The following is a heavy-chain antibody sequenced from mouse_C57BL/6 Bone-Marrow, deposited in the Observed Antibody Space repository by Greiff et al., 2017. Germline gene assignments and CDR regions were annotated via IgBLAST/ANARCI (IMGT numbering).Heavy chain of an antibody. D-gene: IGHD2-5*01. CDR3: ASGIYYSNDRGYFDV. Sequence: QVQLQQPGAELVKPGASVKLSCKASGYTFTSYWMQWVKQRPGQGLEWIGEIDPSDSYTNYNQKFKGKATLTVDTSSSTAYMQLSSLTSEDSAVYYCASGIYYSNDRGYFDVGGTGTTVTVAS. CDR1: GYTFTSYW. J-gene: IGHJ1*03. V-gene: IGHV1-50*01. CDR2: IDPSDSYT.